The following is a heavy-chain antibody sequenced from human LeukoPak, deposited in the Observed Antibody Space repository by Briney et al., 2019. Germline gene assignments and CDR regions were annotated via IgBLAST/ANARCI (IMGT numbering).Heavy chain of an antibody. CDR2: IIPIFGTA. D-gene: IGHD5-18*01. J-gene: IGHJ4*02. V-gene: IGHV1-69*05. Sequence: SVKVSCKASGGTFISYAISWVRQAPGQGLEWMGRIIPIFGTANYAQKFQGRVTITTDESTSTAYMELSSLRSEDTAVYYCARDGGYSYGLYFDYWGQGTLVTVSS. CDR3: ARDGGYSYGLYFDY. CDR1: GGTFISYA.